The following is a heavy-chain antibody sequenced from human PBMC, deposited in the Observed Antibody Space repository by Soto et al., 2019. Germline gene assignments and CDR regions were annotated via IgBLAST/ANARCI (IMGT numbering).Heavy chain of an antibody. J-gene: IGHJ6*02. D-gene: IGHD6-19*01. V-gene: IGHV1-69*12. CDR3: ARGEAVAGLYNYHGLDV. CDR2: IVPIFGTT. CDR1: GGTFSNYA. Sequence: QVQLVQSGAEVKKPGSSVKVSCKVSGGTFSNYAIDWVRLAPGHGLEWMGGIVPIFGTTYYTQKFEGRATIIAADSTNTAYLERSSLSTEDTAIYYCARGEAVAGLYNYHGLDVWGQGTAVTVSS.